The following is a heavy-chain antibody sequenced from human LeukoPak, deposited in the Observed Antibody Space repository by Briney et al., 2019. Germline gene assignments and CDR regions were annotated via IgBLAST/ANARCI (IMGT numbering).Heavy chain of an antibody. D-gene: IGHD3-10*01. CDR2: IEYDGKKL. J-gene: IGHJ4*02. CDR3: AKQVRGPLMTGFFDH. CDR1: GFTFSSYG. Sequence: GGSLRLSCAASGFTFSSYGIHWVRQAPGKGLEWVAFIEYDGKKLDHADSVKGRLTISRDNSIHTVFLQMNSLGPEDTAVYYCAKQVRGPLMTGFFDHWGQGALVVVSS. V-gene: IGHV3-30*02.